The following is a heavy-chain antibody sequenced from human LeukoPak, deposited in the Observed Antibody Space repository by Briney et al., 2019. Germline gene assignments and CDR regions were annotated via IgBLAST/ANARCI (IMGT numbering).Heavy chain of an antibody. D-gene: IGHD6-13*01. Sequence: SETLSLTCTVPGGSISSYYWSWIRQPPGKGLEWIGYIYYSGSTNYNPSLKSRVTISVDTSKNQFSLKLSSVTAADTAVYYCARGGAAAAGTYYYYGMDVWGQGTTVTVSS. CDR3: ARGGAAAAGTYYYYGMDV. V-gene: IGHV4-59*08. CDR2: IYYSGST. J-gene: IGHJ6*02. CDR1: GGSISSYY.